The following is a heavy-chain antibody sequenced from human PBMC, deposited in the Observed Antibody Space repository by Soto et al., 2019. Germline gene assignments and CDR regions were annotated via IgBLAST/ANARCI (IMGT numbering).Heavy chain of an antibody. V-gene: IGHV5-51*01. D-gene: IGHD3-16*01. J-gene: IGHJ3*02. CDR1: GYSFTSYW. Sequence: GESLKISCKGSGYSFTSYWIGWVRQMPGKGLEWMGIIYPGDSDTRYSPSFQGQVTISADKSISTAYLQWSSLKASDTAMYYCATVGEAHRDPRLNAFDIWGQGTMVTVSS. CDR2: IYPGDSDT. CDR3: ATVGEAHRDPRLNAFDI.